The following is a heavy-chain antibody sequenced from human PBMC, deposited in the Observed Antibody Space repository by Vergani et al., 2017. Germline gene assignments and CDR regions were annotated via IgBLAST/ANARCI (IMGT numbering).Heavy chain of an antibody. CDR2: ISSRCSTI. J-gene: IGHJ3*02. V-gene: IGHV3-48*04. D-gene: IGHD4-17*01. CDR1: GFSFRDYN. CDR3: ARNPTVTTSLGDAFDI. Sequence: EVQLVESGGGLVQPGGSLRLSCAASGFSFRDYNMNLVRQAPGKGLEWVSFISSRCSTIYYADSVKGRSPMSRENAKNSLYQQMNSLRAEDTAVYYCARNPTVTTSLGDAFDIWGQGTMVTVSS.